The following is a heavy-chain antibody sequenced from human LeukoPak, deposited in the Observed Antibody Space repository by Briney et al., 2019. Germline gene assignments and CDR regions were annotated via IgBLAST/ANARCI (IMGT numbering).Heavy chain of an antibody. D-gene: IGHD5-12*01. Sequence: SQTLSLTCAISGDSVSSNSAAGNWIPQSPSRGLEWLGKTYYRSKCYNDYAVSVKSRITINPDTSKNQFSLQLNSVTPEDTAVYYCARERDIVATDFDYWGQGTLVTVSS. CDR1: GDSVSSNSAA. J-gene: IGHJ4*02. CDR3: ARERDIVATDFDY. CDR2: TYYRSKCYN. V-gene: IGHV6-1*01.